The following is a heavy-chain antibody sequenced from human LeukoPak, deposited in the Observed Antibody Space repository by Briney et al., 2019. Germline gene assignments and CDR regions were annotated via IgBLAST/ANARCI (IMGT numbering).Heavy chain of an antibody. CDR2: IKSKTDGGTT. CDR3: PTIRGYSSSWPFDY. Sequence: GGSLRLSCEASGFTFGNYAMSWVRQVPGKGLEWIGRIKSKTDGGTTDYAAPVKGRFTISRDDSKSTLYLQMNSLKTEDTAVYYCPTIRGYSSSWPFDYWGQGILVTVSS. J-gene: IGHJ4*02. CDR1: GFTFGNYA. D-gene: IGHD6-13*01. V-gene: IGHV3-15*01.